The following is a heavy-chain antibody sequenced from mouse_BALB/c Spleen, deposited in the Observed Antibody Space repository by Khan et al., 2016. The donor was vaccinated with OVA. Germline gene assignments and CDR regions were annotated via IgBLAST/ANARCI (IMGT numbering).Heavy chain of an antibody. Sequence: EVQLQESGPGLVKPSQSLSLTCTVTGYSITSDFAWNWVRQFPGNKLEWMGYISFSGTTSYAPSLKSRLSITRDTSKNQFFLQLSSVTTEDTATYYCIRSVYYAYAYAFDYWGQGTSVTVSA. V-gene: IGHV3-2*02. CDR3: IRSVYYAYAYAFDY. CDR1: GYSITSDFA. CDR2: ISFSGTT. J-gene: IGHJ4*01. D-gene: IGHD2-2*01.